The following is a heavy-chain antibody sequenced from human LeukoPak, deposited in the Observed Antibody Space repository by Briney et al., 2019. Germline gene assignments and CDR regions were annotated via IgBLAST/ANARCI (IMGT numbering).Heavy chain of an antibody. J-gene: IGHJ4*02. Sequence: PSETLSLTCTVSGGSISSYYWSWIRQPPGKGLEWIGYIYYSGSTDYNPSLKSRVTIPVDTSKNQFSLKLSSVTTADTAVYYCARDDSSGYYPDYWGQGTLVTVSS. CDR2: IYYSGST. CDR1: GGSISSYY. V-gene: IGHV4-59*08. CDR3: ARDDSSGYYPDY. D-gene: IGHD3-22*01.